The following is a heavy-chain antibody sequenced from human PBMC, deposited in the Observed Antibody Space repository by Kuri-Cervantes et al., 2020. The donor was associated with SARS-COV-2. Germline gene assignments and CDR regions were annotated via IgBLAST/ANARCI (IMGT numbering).Heavy chain of an antibody. J-gene: IGHJ3*02. D-gene: IGHD3-10*01. V-gene: IGHV3-23*01. CDR1: GFTFSNYA. Sequence: GGSLRLSCAASGFTFSNYAMCWVRQAPGKGLEWVSGISGSGGSTYYADSVKGRFTISRDNSKNTLYLQMNSLRAEDTAVYYCARVEITMVRGPHGAFDIWGQGTMVTVSS. CDR3: ARVEITMVRGPHGAFDI. CDR2: ISGSGGST.